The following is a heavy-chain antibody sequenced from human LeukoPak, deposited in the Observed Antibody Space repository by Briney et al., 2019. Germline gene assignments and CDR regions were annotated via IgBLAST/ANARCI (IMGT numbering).Heavy chain of an antibody. V-gene: IGHV3-30-3*01. CDR3: ARGYITMGYYDY. Sequence: PGGSLRLSCAASGFTFSSYAMHWVRQAPGKGLEWVAVISYDGSNKYYADSVKGRFTISRDNSKNTLYLQMNSLRAEDTAVYYCARGYITMGYYDYWGQGTLVTVSS. J-gene: IGHJ4*02. D-gene: IGHD5-18*01. CDR2: ISYDGSNK. CDR1: GFTFSSYA.